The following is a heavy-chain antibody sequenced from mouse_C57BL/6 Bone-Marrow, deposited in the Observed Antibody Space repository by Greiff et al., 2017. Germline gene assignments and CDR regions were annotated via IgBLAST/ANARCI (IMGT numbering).Heavy chain of an antibody. Sequence: QQSCKASGYTFTSYWMHWVKQRPGRGLEWIGRIDPNSGGTKYNEKFKSKATLTVDKPSSTAYMQLSSLTSEDSAVYYCARDYYDYDAYYAMDYWGQGTSVTVSS. CDR1: GYTFTSYW. D-gene: IGHD2-4*01. CDR3: ARDYYDYDAYYAMDY. CDR2: IDPNSGGT. V-gene: IGHV1-72*01. J-gene: IGHJ4*01.